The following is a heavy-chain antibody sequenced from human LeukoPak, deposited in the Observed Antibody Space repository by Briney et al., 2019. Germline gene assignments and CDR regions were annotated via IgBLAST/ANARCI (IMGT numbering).Heavy chain of an antibody. D-gene: IGHD2-15*01. J-gene: IGHJ4*02. CDR1: GFTFSGYA. CDR3: AKVALGYCSGSSCYYFDC. CDR2: INVFGART. Sequence: PRGSLRLSCEASGFTFSGYAMSWVRQAPGKGLEWVSSINVFGARTYYADSVKGRFTISRDNSKNTLYLQMNSLRAEDTALYYCAKVALGYCSGSSCYYFDCGGQGTLVTVSS. V-gene: IGHV3-23*01.